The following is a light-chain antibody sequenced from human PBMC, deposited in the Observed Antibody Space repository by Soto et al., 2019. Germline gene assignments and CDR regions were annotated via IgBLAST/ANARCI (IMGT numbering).Light chain of an antibody. Sequence: QSALTQPRSVSGSPGQSVTISCTGTSSDVGGYNYVSWYQQHPGKAPKLMIYDVSKRPSGVPDRFSGSKSRNTASLTISGLQAEDEADYYCCSYAGSYTLVFGGGTKVTVL. CDR3: CSYAGSYTLV. V-gene: IGLV2-11*01. CDR1: SSDVGGYNY. CDR2: DVS. J-gene: IGLJ2*01.